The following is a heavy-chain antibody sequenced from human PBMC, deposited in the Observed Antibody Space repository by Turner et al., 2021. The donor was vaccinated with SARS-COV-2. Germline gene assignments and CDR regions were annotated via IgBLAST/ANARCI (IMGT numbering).Heavy chain of an antibody. CDR3: ARLLNPGSYYYYYYGMDV. CDR1: GGSISSSNYY. D-gene: IGHD3-10*01. CDR2: IYYSGST. V-gene: IGHV4-39*01. J-gene: IGHJ6*02. Sequence: QLQLQESGPGLVKPSETLSLTCTVSGGSISSSNYYWGWIRQPPGKGLEWIGSIYYSGSTYYNPSLKSRVTISVDTSKNQFSLKLSSVTAADTDVYYCARLLNPGSYYYYYYGMDVWGQGTTVTVSS.